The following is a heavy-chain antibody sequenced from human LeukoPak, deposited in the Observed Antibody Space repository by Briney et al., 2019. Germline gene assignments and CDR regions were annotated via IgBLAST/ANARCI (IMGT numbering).Heavy chain of an antibody. CDR1: GLTFTTYW. V-gene: IGHV3-7*01. D-gene: IGHD3-10*01. CDR3: AKVAKYYYGSETYYFFEH. Sequence: GGSLRLSCAASGLTFTTYWMTWVRQAPGKGLEWVANINQDGTEKYYVDSVKGRFTISRDNAKNSLHLQMNSLRVEDTAVYYCAKVAKYYYGSETYYFFEHWGQGTPVTASS. J-gene: IGHJ4*02. CDR2: INQDGTEK.